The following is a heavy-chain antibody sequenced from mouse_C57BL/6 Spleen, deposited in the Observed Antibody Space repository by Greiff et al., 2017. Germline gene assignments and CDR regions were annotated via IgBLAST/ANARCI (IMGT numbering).Heavy chain of an antibody. J-gene: IGHJ2*01. CDR1: GYTFTSYW. V-gene: IGHV1-59*01. CDR2: IDPSDSYT. CDR3: ARTDGYYTYYFDY. D-gene: IGHD2-3*01. Sequence: VQLQQPGAELVRPGTSVKLSCKASGYTFTSYWMHWVKQRPGQGLEWIGVIDPSDSYTNDNQKFKGKATLTVDTSSSTAYMQLSSLTSEDSAVYYCARTDGYYTYYFDYGGQGTTLTVSS.